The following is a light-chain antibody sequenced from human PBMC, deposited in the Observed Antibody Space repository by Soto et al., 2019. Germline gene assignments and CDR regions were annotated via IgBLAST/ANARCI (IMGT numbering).Light chain of an antibody. CDR1: QGIGGT. Sequence: EVVMRQSPATLSVSPGEGATLSCRASQGIGGTLAWYQHKPGQTPRLLIYQTSIRAAGIPARFSASGTGTDFTLTISDVQPEDFAVYYCHQRQSWPRTFGQGTKVDIK. CDR2: QTS. CDR3: HQRQSWPRT. V-gene: IGKV3D-15*03. J-gene: IGKJ1*01.